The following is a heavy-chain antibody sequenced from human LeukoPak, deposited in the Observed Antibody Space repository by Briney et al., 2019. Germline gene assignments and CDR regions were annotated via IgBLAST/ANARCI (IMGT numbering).Heavy chain of an antibody. CDR2: MNPNSGNT. CDR3: AISDYYDSSGYLDY. Sequence: ASVKVSCKAPGYTFTSYDINWVRQATGQGLEWMGWMNPNSGNTGYAQKFQGRVTMTRNTSISTAYMELSSLRSEDTAVYYCAISDYYDSSGYLDYWGQGTLVTVSS. D-gene: IGHD3-22*01. V-gene: IGHV1-8*01. CDR1: GYTFTSYD. J-gene: IGHJ4*02.